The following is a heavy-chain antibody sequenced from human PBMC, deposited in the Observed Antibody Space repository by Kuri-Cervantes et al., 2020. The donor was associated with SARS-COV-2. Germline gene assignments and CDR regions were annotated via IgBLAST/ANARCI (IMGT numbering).Heavy chain of an antibody. CDR3: ARGGSPGGGYCSSTSCYTLY. Sequence: GESLKISCEASGFTFSRYGMHWVRQAPGKGLEWVAVIWYDGSNKYYADSVKGRFTISRDNSKNTLYLQMNSLRAEDTAVYYCARGGSPGGGYCSSTSCYTLYWGQGTLVTVSS. D-gene: IGHD2-2*02. V-gene: IGHV3-33*08. CDR2: IWYDGSNK. CDR1: GFTFSRYG. J-gene: IGHJ4*02.